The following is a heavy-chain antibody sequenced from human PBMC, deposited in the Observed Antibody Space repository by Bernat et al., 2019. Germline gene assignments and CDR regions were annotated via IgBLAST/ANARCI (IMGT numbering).Heavy chain of an antibody. J-gene: IGHJ4*02. Sequence: QVQLVESGGGVVQPGRSLRLSCAASGFTFRPYAMHWVRQAPGKGLEWVAVISYDGSETYYADSVKGRFTISRDNSKNTLYLQMNSLRAEDTAVYYCAGGYRRNDYWGQGTLVTVSS. CDR2: ISYDGSET. CDR1: GFTFRPYA. V-gene: IGHV3-30*01. D-gene: IGHD5-18*01. CDR3: AGGYRRNDY.